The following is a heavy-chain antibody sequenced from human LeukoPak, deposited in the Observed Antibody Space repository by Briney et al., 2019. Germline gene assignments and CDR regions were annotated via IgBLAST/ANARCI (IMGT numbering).Heavy chain of an antibody. Sequence: ASVTVSFKVSGYTLTELCMHWVRQAPGKGLGWMGGFDPEDGESIYAQKFQGRVTMTEDTSKDTAYMELSSLRSEDTAVYYCSTGIAARRFFDYWGQGTLVTVSS. D-gene: IGHD6-6*01. CDR3: STGIAARRFFDY. CDR2: FDPEDGES. CDR1: GYTLTELC. V-gene: IGHV1-24*01. J-gene: IGHJ4*02.